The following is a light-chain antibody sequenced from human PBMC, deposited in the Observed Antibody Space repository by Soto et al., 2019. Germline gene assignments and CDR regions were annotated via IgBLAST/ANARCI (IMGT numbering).Light chain of an antibody. J-gene: IGKJ1*01. CDR1: QSVSSSY. V-gene: IGKV3-20*01. CDR3: QQYGSSTWT. CDR2: GAS. Sequence: EIVLTQSPGTLSLSPGERATLSCRASQSVSSSYLAWYQQKPGQAPRLLIYGASSRATGIPDRFSGSGSGTDFTLTISRLEPEDLAVYYCQQYGSSTWTFGQGTKVEIQ.